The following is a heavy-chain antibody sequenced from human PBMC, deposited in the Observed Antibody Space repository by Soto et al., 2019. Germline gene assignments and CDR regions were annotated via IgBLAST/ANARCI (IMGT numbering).Heavy chain of an antibody. D-gene: IGHD2-21*01. CDR2: IYYSGST. Sequence: SETLCLTCTVTGDSISSRSYYWGWIRQPPGKGLEWIGSIYYSGSTYNNPSLRSRVSMSIDTSKDQFSLKLKSVTAADTARYFCARQRTSVVHQAYFAFSGPGSLVTVSS. J-gene: IGHJ4*02. V-gene: IGHV4-39*01. CDR1: GDSISSRSYY. CDR3: ARQRTSVVHQAYFAF.